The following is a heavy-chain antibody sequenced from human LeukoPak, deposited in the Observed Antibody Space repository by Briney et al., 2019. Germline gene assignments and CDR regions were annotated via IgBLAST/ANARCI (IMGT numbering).Heavy chain of an antibody. CDR3: ASRPNDYGGNSDAFDI. J-gene: IGHJ3*02. CDR2: IYSRGDT. D-gene: IGHD4-23*01. Sequence: GGSLRLSCAASGFTVSSNSMNWVRQAPGKGLEWVSVIYSRGDTYYADSVKGRFTISRDNSKNTLYLQMNSLRAEDTAVYYCASRPNDYGGNSDAFDIWGQGTMVTVSS. CDR1: GFTVSSNS. V-gene: IGHV3-53*01.